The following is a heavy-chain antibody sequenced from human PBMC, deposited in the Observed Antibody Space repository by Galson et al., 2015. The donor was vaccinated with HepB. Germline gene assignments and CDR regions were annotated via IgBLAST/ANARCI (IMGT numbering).Heavy chain of an antibody. D-gene: IGHD2-2*01. J-gene: IGHJ3*02. Sequence: QSGAEVKKPGESLRISCKGSGYTFTSYWISWVRQMPGKGFEWMGRMDPSDSFTNYSPSFQGHVTISTDKSISTAYLQWSSLKASDTAIYYCARHLTESILISPAMESDAFDIWGQGTMVTVSS. CDR1: GYTFTSYW. CDR2: MDPSDSFT. V-gene: IGHV5-10-1*01. CDR3: ARHLTESILISPAMESDAFDI.